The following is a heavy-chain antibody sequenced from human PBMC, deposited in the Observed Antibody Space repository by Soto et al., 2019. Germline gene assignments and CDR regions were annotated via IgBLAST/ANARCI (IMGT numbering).Heavy chain of an antibody. D-gene: IGHD6-19*01. J-gene: IGHJ6*02. CDR3: ARVAGAGYSSGWYSPRRAYYYYYYGMDV. CDR2: INHSGST. CDR1: GGSFSGYY. V-gene: IGHV4-34*01. Sequence: PSETLSLTCAVYGGSFSGYYWSWIRQPPGKGLEWIGEINHSGSTNYNPSLKSRVTVSVDTSKNQFSLKLSSVTAADTAVYYCARVAGAGYSSGWYSPRRAYYYYYYGMDVWGQGTTVTVSS.